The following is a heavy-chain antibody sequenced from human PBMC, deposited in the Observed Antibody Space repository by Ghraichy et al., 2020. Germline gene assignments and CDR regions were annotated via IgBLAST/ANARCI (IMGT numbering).Heavy chain of an antibody. CDR1: GFTFSSYS. D-gene: IGHD3-22*01. J-gene: IGHJ3*02. V-gene: IGHV3-21*01. Sequence: GGSLRLSCAASGFTFSSYSMNWVRQAPGKGLEWVSSISSSSSYIYYADSVKGRFTISRDNAKNSLYLQMNSLRAEDTAVYYCARDLGYYDSTKDAFDIWGQGTMVTVSS. CDR3: ARDLGYYDSTKDAFDI. CDR2: ISSSSSYI.